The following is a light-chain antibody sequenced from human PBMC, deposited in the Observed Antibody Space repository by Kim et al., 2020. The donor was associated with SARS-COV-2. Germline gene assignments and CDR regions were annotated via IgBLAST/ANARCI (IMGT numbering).Light chain of an antibody. J-gene: IGLJ3*02. V-gene: IGLV2-11*01. Sequence: PGQSVTISCTGTSSDVGGYIYVSLYQQHPGKAPKLLIYDVTKRPSGVPDRFSGSKSGNTASLTISGLQAEDEADYYCCSYVGTSRVFGGGTQLTFL. CDR3: CSYVGTSRV. CDR1: SSDVGGYIY. CDR2: DVT.